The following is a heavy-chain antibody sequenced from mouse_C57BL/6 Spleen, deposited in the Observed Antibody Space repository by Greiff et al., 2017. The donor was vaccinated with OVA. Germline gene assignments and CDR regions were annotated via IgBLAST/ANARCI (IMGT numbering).Heavy chain of an antibody. J-gene: IGHJ2*01. V-gene: IGHV1-50*01. CDR3: ARRYDYDEYYFDY. CDR1: GYTFTSYW. D-gene: IGHD2-4*01. CDR2: IDPSDSYT. Sequence: QVQLQQSGAELVKPGASVKLSCKASGYTFTSYWMQWVKQRPGQGLEWIGEIDPSDSYTNYNQKFKGKATLTVDTSSSTAYMQLSSLTSEDSAVYYCARRYDYDEYYFDYWGQGTTLTVSS.